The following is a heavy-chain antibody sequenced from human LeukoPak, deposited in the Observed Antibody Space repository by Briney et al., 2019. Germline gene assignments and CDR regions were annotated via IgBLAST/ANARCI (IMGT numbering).Heavy chain of an antibody. CDR2: IYYSGDT. CDR3: ARRAWYFDL. Sequence: SETLSLTCTVSDGAIAGYSWSWIRQPPGKGLEWIGYIYYSGDTNYNPSLQSRVTVSVDTSKNQFSLKLTSVTAADTAVYYCARRAWYFDLWGRGTLVTVSS. J-gene: IGHJ2*01. V-gene: IGHV4-59*01. CDR1: DGAIAGYS.